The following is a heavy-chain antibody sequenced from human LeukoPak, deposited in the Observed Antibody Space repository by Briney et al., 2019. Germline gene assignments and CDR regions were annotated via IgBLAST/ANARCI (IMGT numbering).Heavy chain of an antibody. CDR3: TKPQTTGRSAFDY. CDR2: ISGDGGAT. Sequence: GGSLRLSCAASGFTFDDYAMHWVRQAPGKGLEWVSLISGDGGATYYADSEKGRFTISRDNSKNSLDLQMNSLRTEDNALYYCTKPQTTGRSAFDYWGQGTLVTVSS. D-gene: IGHD4-11*01. CDR1: GFTFDDYA. V-gene: IGHV3-43*02. J-gene: IGHJ4*02.